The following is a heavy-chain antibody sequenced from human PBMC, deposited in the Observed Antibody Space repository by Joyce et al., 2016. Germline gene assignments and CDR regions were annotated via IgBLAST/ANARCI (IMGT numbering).Heavy chain of an antibody. V-gene: IGHV3-66*01. CDR3: RRDAGYHELSGDFYELVLDL. CDR1: GITVKSNY. Sequence: EVKLVESGGGLVQTGGSLRLSCEASGITVKSNYMTWVRLAPGKWWERISCIYGVVMTSVADSQKDRFTISRDGSKNTGHLQTSNGRDEDSAVYYCRRDAGYHELSGDFYELVLDLWGQGTQVTVSS. D-gene: IGHD2-21*02. J-gene: IGHJ5*02. CDR2: IYGVVMT.